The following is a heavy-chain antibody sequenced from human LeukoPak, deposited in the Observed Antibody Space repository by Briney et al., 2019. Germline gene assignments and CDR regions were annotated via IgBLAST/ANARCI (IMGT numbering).Heavy chain of an antibody. CDR2: MNPNSGNT. CDR3: ARGRRVRGVILGFDY. D-gene: IGHD3-10*01. CDR1: GYTFTSYD. Sequence: ASVKVSCKAFGYTFTSYDINWVRQATGQGLEWMGWMNPNSGNTGYAQKFQGRVTITRNTSISTAYMELSSLRSEDTAVYYCARGRRVRGVILGFDYWGQGTLVTVSS. V-gene: IGHV1-8*03. J-gene: IGHJ4*02.